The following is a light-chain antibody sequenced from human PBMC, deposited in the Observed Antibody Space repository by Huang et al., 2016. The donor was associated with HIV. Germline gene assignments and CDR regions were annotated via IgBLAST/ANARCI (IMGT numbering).Light chain of an antibody. V-gene: IGKV3-15*01. J-gene: IGKJ1*01. CDR2: GAS. CDR1: QGVSEH. Sequence: TQSPATLSESPGATVTLSCRASQGVSEHVAWYQQRPGQSPRLVIYGASNRASGFPSRVSGRGSGTEFSLTISNLQSEDFAVYFCHQYYTLPRTFGQGTKVEI. CDR3: HQYYTLPRT.